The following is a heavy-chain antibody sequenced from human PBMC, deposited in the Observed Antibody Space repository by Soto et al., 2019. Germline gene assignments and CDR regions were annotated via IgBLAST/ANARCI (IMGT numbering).Heavy chain of an antibody. D-gene: IGHD2-15*01. Sequence: GGSLRLSCAASGFTFSSYAMSWVRQTPGKGLEWVSTLSGSGGTTYYADSVKGQFTISRDDSKSIAYLQMNNLKTGDTAVYYCTRLPPENRGLDAFDIWGQGTMVTVSS. CDR1: GFTFSSYA. J-gene: IGHJ3*02. V-gene: IGHV3-23*01. CDR2: LSGSGGTT. CDR3: TRLPPENRGLDAFDI.